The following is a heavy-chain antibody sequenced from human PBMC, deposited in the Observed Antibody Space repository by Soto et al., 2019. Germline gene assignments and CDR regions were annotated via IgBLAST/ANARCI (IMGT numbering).Heavy chain of an antibody. J-gene: IGHJ4*02. D-gene: IGHD2-21*02. CDR1: GGTFSIYA. CDR2: IIPIFGTA. Sequence: SVKVSCKASGGTFSIYAISWVRQAPGQGLEWMGGIIPIFGTANYAQKFQGRVTITADESTSTAYMELSSLRSEDTAVYYCARGGGIVVVTAPYDHWGQGTLVTVSS. V-gene: IGHV1-69*13. CDR3: ARGGGIVVVTAPYDH.